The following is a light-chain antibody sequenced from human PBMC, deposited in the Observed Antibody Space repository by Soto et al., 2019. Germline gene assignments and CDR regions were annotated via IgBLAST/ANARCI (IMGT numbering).Light chain of an antibody. CDR3: QQSYTIPLT. Sequence: QTPQSSTPLSGSVRNRVTSPCRAIPWNKQYLNWYQQKPVKAPRLLIYSAFSLQSGVPSRFSGSGSGTDFTLAISSLQPEDFATYYCQQSYTIPLTFGGGTKVEIK. J-gene: IGKJ4*01. CDR2: SAF. CDR1: PWNKQY. V-gene: IGKV1-39*01.